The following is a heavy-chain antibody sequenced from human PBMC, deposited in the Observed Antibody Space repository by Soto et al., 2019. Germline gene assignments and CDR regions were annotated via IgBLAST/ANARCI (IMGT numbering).Heavy chain of an antibody. J-gene: IGHJ2*01. CDR1: GFTFDDYA. D-gene: IGHD2-15*01. Sequence: EVQLVESGGGLVQPGRSLRLSCAASGFTFDDYAMHWVRQAPGKGLEWVSGISWNSGSIGYADSVKGRFTISRDNAKNSLYLQMNRLRAEDTALYYCAKEKVVAATVGWYFDLWGRGTLVTVSS. V-gene: IGHV3-9*01. CDR2: ISWNSGSI. CDR3: AKEKVVAATVGWYFDL.